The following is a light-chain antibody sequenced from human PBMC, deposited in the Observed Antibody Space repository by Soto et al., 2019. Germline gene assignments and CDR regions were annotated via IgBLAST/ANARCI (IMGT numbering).Light chain of an antibody. V-gene: IGKV3-11*01. J-gene: IGKJ4*01. Sequence: TKSSSPLDVYLAVTSGRSCRASQSLGSYLDWYQQNPGQAPRHLIYDGSHRAPGNPARFTGSGSGTVFSPTISRLEHEDFAVYYCQQRSNWLTFGGGTKVDIK. CDR1: QSLGSY. CDR3: QQRSNWLT. CDR2: DGS.